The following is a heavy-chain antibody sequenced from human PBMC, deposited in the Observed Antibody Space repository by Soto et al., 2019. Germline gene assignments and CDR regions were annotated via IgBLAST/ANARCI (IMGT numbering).Heavy chain of an antibody. CDR3: ARLYGYCIRNSCHGHYAMDV. D-gene: IGHD2-2*01. Sequence: PSETLSLTCTVSGGSISSGDYYWSWIRQPPGKGLEWIGYIYYSGSTYYNPSLKSRVTISVDTSKNQFSLKVTSVTAADTAVYYCARLYGYCIRNSCHGHYAMDVWGQGTTVTVSS. J-gene: IGHJ6*02. CDR1: GGSISSGDYY. V-gene: IGHV4-30-4*01. CDR2: IYYSGST.